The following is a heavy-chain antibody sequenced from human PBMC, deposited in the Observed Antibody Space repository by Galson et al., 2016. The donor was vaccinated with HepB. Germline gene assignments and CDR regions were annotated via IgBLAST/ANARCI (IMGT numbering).Heavy chain of an antibody. CDR3: ARVFIWFGEDGQFDP. CDR2: INAGNGDT. Sequence: SVKVSCKASGYTFTTYFMHWVRQAPGQRLEWMGWINAGNGDTNYSQKFQGRVTITSDTSATTAYMELSSLRSEDTAVYYCARVFIWFGEDGQFDPWGQGTQVTVSS. V-gene: IGHV1-3*01. J-gene: IGHJ5*02. CDR1: GYTFTTYF. D-gene: IGHD3-10*01.